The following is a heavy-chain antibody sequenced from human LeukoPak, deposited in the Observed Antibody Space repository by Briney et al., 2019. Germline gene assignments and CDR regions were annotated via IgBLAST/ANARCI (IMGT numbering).Heavy chain of an antibody. CDR2: ISYDGNKK. V-gene: IGHV3-30*03. CDR1: GFTFSSYG. Sequence: PGGSLRLSCAASGFTFSSYGMHWVRQAPGKGLEWVAVISYDGNKKYYVYSVKGPFTISRDNPKTTLYLQMNSLRAEDTAMYQCARGWMYYYTSGNSDLDYWGQGTLVTVSA. CDR3: ARGWMYYYTSGNSDLDY. J-gene: IGHJ4*02. D-gene: IGHD3-10*01.